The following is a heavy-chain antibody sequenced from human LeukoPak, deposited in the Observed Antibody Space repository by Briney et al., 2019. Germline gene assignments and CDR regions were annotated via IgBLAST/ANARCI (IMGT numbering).Heavy chain of an antibody. CDR1: GESSSGNF. CDR2: IDNNGIT. V-gene: IGHV4-34*01. D-gene: IGHD1-26*01. Sequence: SETLSLTCAVSGESSSGNFWTWICQSPGKGLEWIGEIDNNGITNYNPSLKSRVTMSVDTTRKRFSLRLTSESAADTGVYYCARGGGGAKAFYFDYWGQGSLVTVSS. CDR3: ARGGGGAKAFYFDY. J-gene: IGHJ4*02.